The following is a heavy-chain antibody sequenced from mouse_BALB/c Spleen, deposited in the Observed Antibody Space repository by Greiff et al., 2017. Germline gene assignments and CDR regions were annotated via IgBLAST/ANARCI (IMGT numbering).Heavy chain of an antibody. CDR1: GYSITSDYA. CDR3: ARWLLPHWYFDV. CDR2: ISYSGST. J-gene: IGHJ1*01. D-gene: IGHD2-3*01. Sequence: EVKLVESGPGLVKPSQSLSLTCTVTGYSITSDYAWNWIRQFPGNKLEWMGYISYSGSTSYNPSLKSRISITRDTSKNQFFLQLNSVTTEDTATYYCARWLLPHWYFDVWGAGTTVTVSS. V-gene: IGHV3-2*02.